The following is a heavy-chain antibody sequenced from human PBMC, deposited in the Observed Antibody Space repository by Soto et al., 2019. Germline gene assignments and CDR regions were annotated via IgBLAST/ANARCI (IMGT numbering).Heavy chain of an antibody. Sequence: QVQLVQSGAEVMKPGASVKVSCKASGYTFTSNYIHWVRQAPGQGLEWMGILNPSSGLTSYAQKFPGRLTMTRDTSTSTVYMELSSLRSEDTAMYYCARVIVAPYYYGMDVWGQGTTVTVSS. D-gene: IGHD3-22*01. V-gene: IGHV1-46*01. CDR2: LNPSSGLT. CDR1: GYTFTSNY. CDR3: ARVIVAPYYYGMDV. J-gene: IGHJ6*02.